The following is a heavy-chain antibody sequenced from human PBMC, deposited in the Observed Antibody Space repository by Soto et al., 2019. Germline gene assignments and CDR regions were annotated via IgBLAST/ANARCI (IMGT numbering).Heavy chain of an antibody. CDR3: ARVKHFYNYFDY. Sequence: PPEPLALPCTVSGDSIGNSHWSWSRQPPGKGLEWIGLTFSRGSATYNPSLKSRVTISVDTSKNQFSLKLSSVTAADTAVYYCARVKHFYNYFDYWGQGNLVTVSS. V-gene: IGHV4-4*09. CDR1: GDSIGNSH. J-gene: IGHJ4*02. CDR2: TFSRGSA. D-gene: IGHD1-20*01.